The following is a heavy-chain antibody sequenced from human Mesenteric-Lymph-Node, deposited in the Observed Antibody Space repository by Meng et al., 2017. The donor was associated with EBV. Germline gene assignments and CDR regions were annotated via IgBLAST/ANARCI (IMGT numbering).Heavy chain of an antibody. Sequence: QLRLQESGSGRVRPSRTLSLTCGVSGGSIISGGYSWSWIRQAPGKGLEWIGFIYHSGTTYLNPSLRSRVNLSVDTSKNQFSLNLRSVSAADTAIYYCARSAGGDYFDYWGQGTLVTVSS. D-gene: IGHD1-26*01. V-gene: IGHV4-30-2*01. CDR2: IYHSGTT. J-gene: IGHJ4*02. CDR3: ARSAGGDYFDY. CDR1: GGSIISGGYS.